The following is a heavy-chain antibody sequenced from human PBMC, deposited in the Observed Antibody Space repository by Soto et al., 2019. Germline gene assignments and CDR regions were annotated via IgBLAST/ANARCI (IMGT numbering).Heavy chain of an antibody. CDR1: GFTFSSYA. D-gene: IGHD3-22*01. J-gene: IGHJ6*02. CDR3: ARDLDSSGYCDDYYYDMDV. V-gene: IGHV3-30-3*01. CDR2: ISYDGSNK. Sequence: QVQLVESGGGVVQPGRSLRLSCAASGFTFSSYALHWVRQAPGKGLEWVAVISYDGSNKYYADSVKGRLTISRDNSKNTLYLQMNSLRAEDTAVYYCARDLDSSGYCDDYYYDMDVWGPGTTVTVSS.